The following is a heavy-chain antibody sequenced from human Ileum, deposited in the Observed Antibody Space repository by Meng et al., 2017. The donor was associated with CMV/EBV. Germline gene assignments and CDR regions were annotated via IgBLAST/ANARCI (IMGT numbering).Heavy chain of an antibody. V-gene: IGHV6-1*01. Sequence: SQTLSLTCAISGDSVSSNSGAWNWIRQSPSRGLEWLGRTYYRSKWYNDYAVSVKSRITINTDTSKNQFSLQVNSVTPEDTAVYYCARGLPNYYEYGMDFWGQGTTVTVSS. CDR1: GDSVSSNSGA. D-gene: IGHD4-11*01. CDR2: TYYRSKWYN. J-gene: IGHJ6*02. CDR3: ARGLPNYYEYGMDF.